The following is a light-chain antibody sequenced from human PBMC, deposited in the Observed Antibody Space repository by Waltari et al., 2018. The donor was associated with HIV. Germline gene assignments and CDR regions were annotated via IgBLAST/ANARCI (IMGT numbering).Light chain of an antibody. V-gene: IGKV4-1*01. CDR1: QSLFYTSNSRTY. CDR3: QQYYTPPIT. Sequence: DIVMTQSPDSLAVSLGERATINCRSSQSLFYTSNSRTYLAWYQLKPGQPPKLLISWASTRESGVPDRVSGSGSGTAFALSISSLQAEDVAVYYCQQYYTPPITFGQGTRLEIK. J-gene: IGKJ5*01. CDR2: WAS.